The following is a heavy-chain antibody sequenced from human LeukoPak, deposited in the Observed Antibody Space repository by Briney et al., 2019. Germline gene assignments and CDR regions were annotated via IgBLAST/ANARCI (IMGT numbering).Heavy chain of an antibody. CDR1: GFTFSSYS. Sequence: GSLRVSCAASGFTFSSYSMNWVRQAPGKGLEWVSSISSSSSYIYYADSVKGRFTISRDNSKNTLYLQMNSLRAEDTAVYYCAKGASGFDYWGQGTLVTVSS. CDR2: ISSSSSYI. V-gene: IGHV3-21*04. J-gene: IGHJ4*02. CDR3: AKGASGFDY.